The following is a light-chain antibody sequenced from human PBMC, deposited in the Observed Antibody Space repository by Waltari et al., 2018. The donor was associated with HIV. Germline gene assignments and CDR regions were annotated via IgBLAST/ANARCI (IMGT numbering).Light chain of an antibody. Sequence: QSALTQPRSVSGSPGQPVTISCPGTSSDVGGYNYVSWYQQHPGKAPKLMIYEVSNRPSGVSNRFAGSKSGNTASLTISGLQAEDEADYYCSSYTSSSTLVFGTGTKVTVL. J-gene: IGLJ1*01. CDR1: SSDVGGYNY. CDR3: SSYTSSSTLV. CDR2: EVS. V-gene: IGLV2-14*01.